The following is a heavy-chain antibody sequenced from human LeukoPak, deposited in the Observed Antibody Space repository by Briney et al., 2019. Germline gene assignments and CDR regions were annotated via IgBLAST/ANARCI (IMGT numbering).Heavy chain of an antibody. V-gene: IGHV3-30-3*01. CDR3: AREIVGATTGYFDY. J-gene: IGHJ4*02. CDR1: GFTFSNYW. CDR2: ISYDGSNK. Sequence: SGGSLRLSCAASGFTFSNYWMHWVRQAPGKGLEWVAVISYDGSNKYYADSVKGRFTISRDNSKNTLYLQMNSLRAEDTAVYYCAREIVGATTGYFDYWGQGTQVTVSS. D-gene: IGHD1-26*01.